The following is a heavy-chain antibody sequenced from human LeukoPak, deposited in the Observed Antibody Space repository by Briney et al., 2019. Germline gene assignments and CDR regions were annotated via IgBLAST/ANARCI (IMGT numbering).Heavy chain of an antibody. J-gene: IGHJ4*02. CDR2: IYSGGST. V-gene: IGHV3-66*02. D-gene: IGHD2-15*01. CDR1: GFTVSSNY. Sequence: GGYLRRYCAASGFTVSSNYMSWVRQAPGKGLEWVSNIYSGGSTYDADSVRGRSTISRDNSKNTLYLQMNSLRAEDTAVYYCARDERYCSGGSCQKPFDYWGQGTLVTVSS. CDR3: ARDERYCSGGSCQKPFDY.